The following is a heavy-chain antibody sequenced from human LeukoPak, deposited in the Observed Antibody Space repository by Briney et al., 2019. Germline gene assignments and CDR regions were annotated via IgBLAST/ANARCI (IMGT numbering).Heavy chain of an antibody. CDR1: RFTFSSYW. CDR2: IKEDGSEK. V-gene: IGHV3-7*01. CDR3: VRGGGTYDY. Sequence: PGGSLRLSCAAYRFTFSSYWMTWVRQAPGKGLEWVANIKEDGSEKKYVDSVKGRLTISRDNAQNSLYLQMDSLRADDSAVYYCVRGGGTYDYWGQGTLVTVSS. J-gene: IGHJ4*02. D-gene: IGHD5-12*01.